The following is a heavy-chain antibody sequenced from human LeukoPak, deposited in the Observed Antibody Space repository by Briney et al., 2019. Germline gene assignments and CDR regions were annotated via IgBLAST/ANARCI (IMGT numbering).Heavy chain of an antibody. V-gene: IGHV4-59*01. J-gene: IGHJ5*02. CDR2: IYYSGST. CDR1: GGCISSYY. Sequence: PSETLSLTCTVSGGCISSYYWSWIRQPPGKGLEWIGYIYYSGSTNYNPSLKSRVTISVDTSKNQFSLKLSSVTAADTAVYYCASIAAAGTGWFDPWGQGTLVTVSS. D-gene: IGHD6-13*01. CDR3: ASIAAAGTGWFDP.